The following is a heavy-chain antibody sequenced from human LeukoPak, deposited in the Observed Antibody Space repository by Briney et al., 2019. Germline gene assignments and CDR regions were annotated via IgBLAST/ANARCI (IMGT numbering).Heavy chain of an antibody. V-gene: IGHV3-23*01. CDR1: GFTFSNYD. D-gene: IGHD6-19*01. J-gene: IGHJ4*02. CDR3: AKSGSGWYYFDY. Sequence: GGSLRLSCAASGFTFSNYDMSWVRQAPGRGLEWVSAITGSGGSTSYADSVKGRYTISRDNSKNTLFLQMNSLRAEDTAVYYCAKSGSGWYYFDYWGQGTLVTVSS. CDR2: ITGSGGST.